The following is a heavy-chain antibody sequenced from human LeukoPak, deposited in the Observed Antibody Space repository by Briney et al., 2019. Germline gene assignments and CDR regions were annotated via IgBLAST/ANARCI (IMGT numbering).Heavy chain of an antibody. D-gene: IGHD6-19*01. J-gene: IGHJ4*02. CDR2: IGSSSSYI. CDR3: ARDGLDGYNSGWYPEY. V-gene: IGHV3-21*01. Sequence: GGSLRLSCAASGFTLSSFSMHWVRQAPGKGLEWVSSIGSSSSYIYYADSVKGRFTISRDNAKNSLYLQVNSLRGEDTAVYYCARDGLDGYNSGWYPEYWGQGTLVTVSS. CDR1: GFTLSSFS.